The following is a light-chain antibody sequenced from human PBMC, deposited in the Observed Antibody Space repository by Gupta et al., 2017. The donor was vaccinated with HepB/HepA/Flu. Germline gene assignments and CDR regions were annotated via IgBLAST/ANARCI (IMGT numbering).Light chain of an antibody. CDR2: RAA. CDR1: QTIGNS. CDR3: HQYNNWLWT. V-gene: IGKV3-15*01. J-gene: IGKJ1*01. Sequence: EILLTQLPATLSMSPGERVILTCRASQTIGNSIAWYQVKPGQAPRLLIYRAATRDTDVPARFSGSGAGTMFTLTISSLQSEDCALYYCHQYNNWLWTFGQGTKVEIK.